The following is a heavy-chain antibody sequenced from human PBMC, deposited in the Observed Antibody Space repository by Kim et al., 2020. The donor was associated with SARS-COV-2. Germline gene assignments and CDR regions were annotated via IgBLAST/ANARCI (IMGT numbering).Heavy chain of an antibody. CDR1: GFTFSSYG. D-gene: IGHD3-10*01. CDR3: ATVRVRSRITMVRGAPDY. Sequence: GGSLRLSCAASGFTFSSYGMNWVRQAPGKGLEWVSVISCDGSNKYYADSVKGRFTISRDNSKNTLYLQMNSLRAEDTAVYYCATVRVRSRITMVRGAPDYWGQGTPVTASS. V-gene: IGHV3-33*05. CDR2: ISCDGSNK. J-gene: IGHJ4*02.